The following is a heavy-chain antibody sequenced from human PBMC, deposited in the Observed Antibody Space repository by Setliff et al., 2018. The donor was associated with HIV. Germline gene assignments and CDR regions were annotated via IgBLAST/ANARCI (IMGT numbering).Heavy chain of an antibody. CDR1: GDSISSDFY. V-gene: IGHV4-38-2*02. J-gene: IGHJ3*02. Sequence: PSETLSLTCTVSGDSISSDFYWGWIRQPPGKGLEWIGSIYHSGNTYYMPSLQSRVTISVDMSENQFSLNLNSVTAADTAVYYCARGQGCGGGCHYAFEMWGQGTMVTVSS. CDR3: ARGQGCGGGCHYAFEM. CDR2: IYHSGNT. D-gene: IGHD2-21*02.